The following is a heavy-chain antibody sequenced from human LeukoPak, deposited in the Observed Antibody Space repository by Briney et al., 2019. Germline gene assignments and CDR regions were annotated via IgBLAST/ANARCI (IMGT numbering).Heavy chain of an antibody. CDR1: GYSFTNYW. D-gene: IGHD2-2*01. Sequence: GESLKISCKGSGYSFTNYWIGWVRQMPGKGLEWMGIIYPGDSDTRYSPSFQGQVTISADKSISTAYLQRSSLKASDTAMYYCARARYCSSTSCPSPYYYYMDVWGKGTTVTVSS. J-gene: IGHJ6*03. CDR2: IYPGDSDT. CDR3: ARARYCSSTSCPSPYYYYMDV. V-gene: IGHV5-51*06.